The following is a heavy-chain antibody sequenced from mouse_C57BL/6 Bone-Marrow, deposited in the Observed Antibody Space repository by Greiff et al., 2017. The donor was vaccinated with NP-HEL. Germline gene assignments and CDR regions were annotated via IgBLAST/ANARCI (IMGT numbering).Heavy chain of an antibody. CDR1: GFTFSSYG. J-gene: IGHJ2*01. CDR3: ATYSNYGY. Sequence: EVQVVESGGDLVKPGGSLKLSCAASGFTFSSYGMSWVRQTPDKRLEWVATISSGGSYTYYPDSVKGRFTISRDNAKNTLYLQMSSLKSEDTAMYYCATYSNYGYWGQGTTLTVSS. CDR2: ISSGGSYT. V-gene: IGHV5-6*01. D-gene: IGHD2-5*01.